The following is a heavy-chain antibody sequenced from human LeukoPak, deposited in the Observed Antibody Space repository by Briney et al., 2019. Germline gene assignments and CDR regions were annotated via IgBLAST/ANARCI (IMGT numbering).Heavy chain of an antibody. V-gene: IGHV5-51*01. CDR3: ARRGAYCGGDCYTDY. Sequence: GESLKISCKGSGYSFTSYWIGWVRQMPGKGLEWMGIIYPGDSDTRYSPSFQGQVTISADKSISTAYLQWSSLKASDTAMYYRARRGAYCGGDCYTDYWGQGTLVTVSS. J-gene: IGHJ4*02. CDR2: IYPGDSDT. CDR1: GYSFTSYW. D-gene: IGHD2-21*01.